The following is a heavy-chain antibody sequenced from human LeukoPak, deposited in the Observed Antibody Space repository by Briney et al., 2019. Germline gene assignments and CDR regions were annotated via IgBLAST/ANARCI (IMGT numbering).Heavy chain of an antibody. CDR2: NYYSGST. Sequence: KPSETLSLTCTVSGGSISSGDYYWSWIRQPPGKGLEWIGYNYYSGSTYYNPSLKSRVTISVDTSKNQFSLKLSSVTAADTAVYYCARERANGEGYYDFWSGYYFIDYWGQGTLVTVSS. J-gene: IGHJ4*02. CDR3: ARERANGEGYYDFWSGYYFIDY. D-gene: IGHD3-3*01. V-gene: IGHV4-30-4*08. CDR1: GGSISSGDYY.